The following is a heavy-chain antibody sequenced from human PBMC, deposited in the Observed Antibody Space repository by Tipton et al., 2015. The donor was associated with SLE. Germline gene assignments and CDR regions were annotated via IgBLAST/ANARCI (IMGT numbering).Heavy chain of an antibody. CDR3: AASLVDYFDY. V-gene: IGHV3-30*04. D-gene: IGHD2-15*01. Sequence: SLRLSCAASGFTFSIYAMHWVRQAPGKGLEWVAVISYDGSSKYYADSVKGRFTISRDNSKNTLYLQMNSLRAEDTAVYYCAASLVDYFDYWGQGTLVTVSS. CDR1: GFTFSIYA. J-gene: IGHJ4*02. CDR2: ISYDGSSK.